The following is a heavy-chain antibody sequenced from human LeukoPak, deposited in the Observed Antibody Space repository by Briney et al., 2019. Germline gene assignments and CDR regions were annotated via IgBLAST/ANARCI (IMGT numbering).Heavy chain of an antibody. CDR1: GDSVSSKSAA. V-gene: IGHV6-1*01. CDR2: TFYRSKWSN. CDR3: ARGNGHIHGSYYFDY. Sequence: SQTLSLTCAISGDSVSSKSAAWNWIRQSPSRGLEWLGRTFYRSKWSNEYAVSVKSRITINPDTSRNQFSLHLNSVTPEDTAVYFCARGNGHIHGSYYFDYWGQGTLVTVSS. D-gene: IGHD1-1*01. J-gene: IGHJ4*02.